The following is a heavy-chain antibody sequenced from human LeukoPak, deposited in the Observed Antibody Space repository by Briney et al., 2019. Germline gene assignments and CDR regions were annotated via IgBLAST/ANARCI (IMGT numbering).Heavy chain of an antibody. D-gene: IGHD5-24*01. Sequence: SQTLSLTCAISGDIVSTNNAGWNWIRWTPSRGLEWLVRTYCHSDFYSHYAVSVKNRITIKPDTSKNDFSLKLNSGTPEDTAMYYCARGWLQLGFDSWGQGTLVTVSS. J-gene: IGHJ4*02. CDR1: GDIVSTNNAG. CDR2: TYCHSDFYS. V-gene: IGHV6-1*01. CDR3: ARGWLQLGFDS.